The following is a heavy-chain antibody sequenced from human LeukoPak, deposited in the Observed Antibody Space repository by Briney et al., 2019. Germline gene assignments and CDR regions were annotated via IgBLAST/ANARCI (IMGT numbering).Heavy chain of an antibody. CDR1: GLTVSSNY. V-gene: IGHV3-66*02. CDR2: IYSDSST. D-gene: IGHD7-27*01. Sequence: GGSLRLSCAASGLTVSSNYMSWVRQAPGKGLEWVSVIYSDSSTYYADSVKGRFTISRDNPKNTLYLQMNSLRPEDTAVYYCASVVITGGYFQHWGQGTLVTVSS. CDR3: ASVVITGGYFQH. J-gene: IGHJ1*01.